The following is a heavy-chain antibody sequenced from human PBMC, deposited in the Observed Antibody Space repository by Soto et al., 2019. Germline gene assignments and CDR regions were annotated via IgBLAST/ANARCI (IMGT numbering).Heavy chain of an antibody. CDR2: IRWNSGSI. D-gene: IGHD1-26*01. J-gene: IGHJ3*02. Sequence: GGSLRLSCAASGFTFDDYAMHWVRQAQGKGLEWVSGIRWNSGSIGYADSVKGRFTISRDNAKNSLYLQMNSLRAEDTALYYCAKDIMAGASAHALDIWGLGTMVTVSS. CDR1: GFTFDDYA. V-gene: IGHV3-9*01. CDR3: AKDIMAGASAHALDI.